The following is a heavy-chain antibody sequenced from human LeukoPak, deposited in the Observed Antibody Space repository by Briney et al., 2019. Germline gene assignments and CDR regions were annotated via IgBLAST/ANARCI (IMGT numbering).Heavy chain of an antibody. J-gene: IGHJ4*02. V-gene: IGHV3-73*01. D-gene: IGHD3-16*01. CDR3: TRRDYDY. CDR2: IRSKANSYAT. Sequence: GGSLKLSRAASGFTFSGSAMHWVRQASGKGLEWVGRIRSKANSYATAYAASVKGRFTISRDNSKNTAYLQMNSLKTEDTAVYYCTRRDYDYWGQGTLVTVSS. CDR1: GFTFSGSA.